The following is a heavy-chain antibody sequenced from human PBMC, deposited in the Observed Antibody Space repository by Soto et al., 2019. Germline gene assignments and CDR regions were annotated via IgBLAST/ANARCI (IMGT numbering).Heavy chain of an antibody. CDR3: AISQDRGGRTTFIY. Sequence: GGSLRLSCAVSGFTFDDNAMHWVRQAPEKGPEWVSGINWKSDIGYADSVKGRFTISRDNAENSLYLQMNSLRAEDTALYYCAISQDRGGRTTFIYWGQGTQVTVSS. CDR2: INWKSDI. V-gene: IGHV3-9*01. CDR1: GFTFDDNA. J-gene: IGHJ4*02. D-gene: IGHD3-16*01.